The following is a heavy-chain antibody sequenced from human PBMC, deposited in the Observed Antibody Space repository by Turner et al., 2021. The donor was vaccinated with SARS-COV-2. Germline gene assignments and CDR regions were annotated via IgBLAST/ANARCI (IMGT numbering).Heavy chain of an antibody. CDR2: ISWNSGNI. Sequence: ELQLVNSGGGLVQPASSLTLSCAASGFTFDDYAMHWVRQATGKGLEWVSGISWNSGNIGYADTVKGRFTISRDNAKKYLYLKRNRLRDEDTDLYYCEKEFARSDYYYYGMDVWGQGTTVTVSS. D-gene: IGHD6-6*01. J-gene: IGHJ6*02. CDR3: EKEFARSDYYYYGMDV. V-gene: IGHV3-9*01. CDR1: GFTFDDYA.